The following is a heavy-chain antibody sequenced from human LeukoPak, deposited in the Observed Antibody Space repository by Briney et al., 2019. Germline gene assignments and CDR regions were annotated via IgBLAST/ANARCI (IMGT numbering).Heavy chain of an antibody. CDR3: ARYRGPLTTVTTGPGILGDFDL. V-gene: IGHV4-31*03. CDR1: GGSISSGGYY. D-gene: IGHD4-17*01. J-gene: IGHJ2*01. CDR2: IYYSGST. Sequence: SETLSLTCTVSGGSISSGGYYWSWIRQHAGKGLEWIGYIYYSGSTYYNPSLKSRVTISVDTSKNQLSLKLSSVTAADTAVYYCARYRGPLTTVTTGPGILGDFDLWGRGTLVTVSS.